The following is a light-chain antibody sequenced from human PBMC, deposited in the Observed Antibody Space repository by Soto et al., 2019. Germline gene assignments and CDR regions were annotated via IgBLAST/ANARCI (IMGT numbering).Light chain of an antibody. CDR2: AAS. J-gene: IGKJ4*01. CDR3: QQSYSSPLT. CDR1: QSIRSS. V-gene: IGKV1-39*01. Sequence: DIQMTQSPSSLSASAGDRVTITCRASQSIRSSLNWYQQKPGKAPNLLIYAASSLQSGVPSRFSGSWSGTDFTLTISSLQPEDFATYYYQQSYSSPLTFGGGTKVDIK.